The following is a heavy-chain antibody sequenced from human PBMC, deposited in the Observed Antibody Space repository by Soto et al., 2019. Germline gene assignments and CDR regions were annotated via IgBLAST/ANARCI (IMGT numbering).Heavy chain of an antibody. CDR1: GYTFFAYY. CDR3: ARGDASSGTYWFDY. J-gene: IGHJ4*02. D-gene: IGHD3-10*01. Sequence: VQLIQSGTEVKKSGASVKISCEASGYTFFAYYMNWVRQAPGQGPEWMGMINPSGCTATYAQRFRDRLTGTRDTAARTVYMELRTLRPDDTAVYYCARGDASSGTYWFDYWGQGTLVTASS. V-gene: IGHV1-46*01. CDR2: INPSGCTA.